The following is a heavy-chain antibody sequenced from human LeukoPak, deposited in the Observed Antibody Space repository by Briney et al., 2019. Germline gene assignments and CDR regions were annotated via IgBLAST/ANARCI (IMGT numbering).Heavy chain of an antibody. V-gene: IGHV3-21*01. CDR3: AREVDNMLLFDY. D-gene: IGHD3-10*01. CDR1: AFTFSSYS. CDR2: ISSSSSYI. J-gene: IGHJ4*02. Sequence: PGGSLRLSCAASAFTFSSYSMNWVRQAPGKGLEWVSSISSSSSYIYYADSVKGRFTISRDNAKNSLYLQMNSLRAEDTAVYYCAREVDNMLLFDYWGQGTLVTVSS.